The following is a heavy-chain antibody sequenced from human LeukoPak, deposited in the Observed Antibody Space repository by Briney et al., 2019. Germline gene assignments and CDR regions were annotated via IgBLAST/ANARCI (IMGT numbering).Heavy chain of an antibody. V-gene: IGHV4-30-4*01. D-gene: IGHD4-17*01. CDR2: IYYSGST. CDR1: GGSFSGYY. CDR3: ARVDYGDYYFDS. J-gene: IGHJ4*02. Sequence: SETLSLTCAVYGGSFSGYYWSWIRQPPGKGLVWIGYIYYSGSTYYNPSLKSRVTISVDTSKNQFSLKLNSVTAADTAVYYCARVDYGDYYFDSWGQGTLVTVSS.